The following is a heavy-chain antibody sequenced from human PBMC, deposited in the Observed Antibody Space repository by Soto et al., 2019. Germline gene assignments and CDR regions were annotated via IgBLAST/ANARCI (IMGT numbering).Heavy chain of an antibody. V-gene: IGHV3-30-3*01. CDR2: VAHDGTSN. D-gene: IGHD1-1*01. Sequence: GSLRLSCAAPGFSFSDHAIHWVPRGPGQGLEWVALVAHDGTSNNYADFVKGRFTITSYKSNNTLFLQMHRLDTKDTAVYYYARDNSRTGIVAEMDHWGRGTLVTVSS. J-gene: IGHJ4*02. CDR3: ARDNSRTGIVAEMDH. CDR1: GFSFSDHA.